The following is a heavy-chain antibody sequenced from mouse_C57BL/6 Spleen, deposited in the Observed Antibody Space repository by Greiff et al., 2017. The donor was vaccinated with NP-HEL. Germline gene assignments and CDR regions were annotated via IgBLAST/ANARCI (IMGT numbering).Heavy chain of an antibody. CDR1: GYSITSGYY. CDR3: AREITTPYYYAMDY. D-gene: IGHD2-4*01. J-gene: IGHJ4*01. CDR2: ISYDGSN. V-gene: IGHV3-6*01. Sequence: EVKLMESGPGLVKPSQSLSLTCSVTGYSITSGYYWNWIRQFPGNKLEWMGYISYDGSNNYNPSLKNRISITRDTSKNQFFLKLNSVTTEDTATYYCAREITTPYYYAMDYWGQGTSVTVSS.